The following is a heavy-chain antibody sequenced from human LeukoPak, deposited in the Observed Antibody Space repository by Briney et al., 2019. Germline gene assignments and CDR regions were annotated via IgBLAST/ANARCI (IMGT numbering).Heavy chain of an antibody. CDR2: ISYDGSNK. J-gene: IGHJ4*02. V-gene: IGHV3-30-3*01. D-gene: IGHD5-12*01. Sequence: PGGSLRLSCAASGFTFSSYAMHWVRQAPGKGLEWVAVISYDGSNKYYADSVKGRFTISRDNSKNTLYLQMNSLRAEDTAVYYCARDAGGYSGYGYFDYWGQGTLVTVSS. CDR3: ARDAGGYSGYGYFDY. CDR1: GFTFSSYA.